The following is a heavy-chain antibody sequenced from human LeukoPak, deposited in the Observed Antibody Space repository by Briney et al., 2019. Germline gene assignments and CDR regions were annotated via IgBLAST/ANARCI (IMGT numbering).Heavy chain of an antibody. D-gene: IGHD6-13*01. Sequence: GGPLRLSCAASGFTFSSYWMHWVRQAPGKGLVWVSRIKSDGSSTTYADSVKGRFTISRDNAKNTLYLQMNSLRAEDTAVYYRARDKVQLATPDFYYSYYMDVWGKGTTVTVSS. V-gene: IGHV3-74*01. J-gene: IGHJ6*03. CDR2: IKSDGSST. CDR1: GFTFSSYW. CDR3: ARDKVQLATPDFYYSYYMDV.